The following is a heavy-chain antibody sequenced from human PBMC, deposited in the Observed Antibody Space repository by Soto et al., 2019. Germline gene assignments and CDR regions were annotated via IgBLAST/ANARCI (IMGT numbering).Heavy chain of an antibody. Sequence: QVQLVQSGAEVKKPGASVKVSCKASGYTFTSYDINWVRQATGQGLEWMGWMNPNSGNTGYAQKFQGRLTMTRKTSISTAYMELSSLRSEDTAVYFCARNTYNYDSSAYTPMHENWFDPWGQGTLVTVSS. CDR2: MNPNSGNT. J-gene: IGHJ5*02. CDR1: GYTFTSYD. V-gene: IGHV1-8*01. CDR3: ARNTYNYDSSAYTPMHENWFDP. D-gene: IGHD3-22*01.